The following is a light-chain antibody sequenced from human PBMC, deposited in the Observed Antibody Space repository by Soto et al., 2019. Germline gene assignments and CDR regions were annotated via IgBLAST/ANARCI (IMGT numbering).Light chain of an antibody. CDR2: GAS. CDR1: QNVGTK. J-gene: IGKJ1*01. Sequence: EVVMTQSPATLPVSPGERATLSCRASQNVGTKLAWYQHKPGQAPRLLIDGASTRATGVPARFSGSGSGTEFTLTISSLQSEDFAVYYCQQCNNWPPTFGQGTTGDIK. V-gene: IGKV3-15*01. CDR3: QQCNNWPPT.